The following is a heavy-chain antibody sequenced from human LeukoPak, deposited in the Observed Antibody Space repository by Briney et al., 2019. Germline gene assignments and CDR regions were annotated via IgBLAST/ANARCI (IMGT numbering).Heavy chain of an antibody. V-gene: IGHV3-53*01. CDR2: IYSGGST. CDR1: GFNVSSNY. D-gene: IGHD3-10*01. Sequence: AGGSLRLSCAASGFNVSSNYMSWVRQAPGKGLEWVSLIYSGGSTYYADSVKGRFTISRDDSKNTLYLQMNSLRDEDTAVYYCARDAAYYYHWFDPWGQGTLVTVSS. CDR3: ARDAAYYYHWFDP. J-gene: IGHJ5*02.